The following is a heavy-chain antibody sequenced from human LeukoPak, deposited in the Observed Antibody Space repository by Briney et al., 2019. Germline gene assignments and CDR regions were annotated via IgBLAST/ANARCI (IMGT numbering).Heavy chain of an antibody. CDR1: GYTLTGYY. V-gene: IGHV1-2*02. CDR3: AKNPYEYYFDY. Sequence: ASVRVSFKASGYTLTGYYMHWVRLAPGQALEWMGWINPSSGDTNYAQKFQGRVTMTRDTSISTAYMELSRLRSDDTAVYYCAKNPYEYYFDYWGQGTLVTVSS. D-gene: IGHD5-12*01. CDR2: INPSSGDT. J-gene: IGHJ4*02.